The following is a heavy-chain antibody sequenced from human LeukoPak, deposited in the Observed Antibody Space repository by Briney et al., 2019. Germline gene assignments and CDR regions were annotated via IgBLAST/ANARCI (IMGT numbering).Heavy chain of an antibody. CDR1: GGSVSSYY. J-gene: IGHJ6*03. CDR3: ARDSSGYGYYYYYMDV. D-gene: IGHD3-22*01. V-gene: IGHV4-4*07. Sequence: SETLSLTCTVSGGSVSSYYWSWIRQPAGKGLERIGRIYTSGSTNYNPSLKSRVTMSVDTSKNQFSLKLSSVTAADTAVYYCARDSSGYGYYYYYMDVWGKGTTVTVSS. CDR2: IYTSGST.